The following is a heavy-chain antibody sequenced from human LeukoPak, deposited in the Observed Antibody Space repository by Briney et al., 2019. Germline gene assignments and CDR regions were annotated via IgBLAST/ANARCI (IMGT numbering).Heavy chain of an antibody. D-gene: IGHD6-6*01. CDR3: ARPPFDAKSSSYYYYYYYMDV. Sequence: KTGGSLRLSFAASGFTFSDYYMSWIRQAPGKGLEWVSYISSSGSTIYYADSVKGRFTISRDNAKNSLYLQMNSLRAEDTAVYYCARPPFDAKSSSYYYYYYYMDVWGKGTTVTVSS. CDR1: GFTFSDYY. J-gene: IGHJ6*03. V-gene: IGHV3-11*04. CDR2: ISSSGSTI.